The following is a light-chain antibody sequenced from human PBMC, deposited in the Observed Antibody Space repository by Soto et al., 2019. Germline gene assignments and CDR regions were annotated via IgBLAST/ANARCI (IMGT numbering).Light chain of an antibody. CDR1: SSSIGNNY. CDR2: DNY. J-gene: IGLJ1*01. Sequence: QSVLTQPPSVSAAPGQKVTISCCGSSSSIGNNYVSWYQQFPGTAPKLLIYDNYKRPSGIPDRFSGSKSGTSATLGITGLQTGDEADYYRGTWDSSLREGVFGTGTKLTVL. V-gene: IGLV1-51*01. CDR3: GTWDSSLREGV.